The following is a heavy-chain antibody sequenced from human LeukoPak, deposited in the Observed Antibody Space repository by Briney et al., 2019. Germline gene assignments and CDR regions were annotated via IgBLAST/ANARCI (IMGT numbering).Heavy chain of an antibody. CDR3: ARDNWFDC. V-gene: IGHV3-48*02. Sequence: RPGGSLRLSCAASGFTFSRYSMTWVRLAPGKGLEWVSYISPSSSTIYYADSVKGRFTISRDNAKNSLYLQMNSLSDEDAAVYYCARDNWFDCWGQGTLVTVSS. CDR1: GFTFSRYS. J-gene: IGHJ5*01. CDR2: ISPSSSTI.